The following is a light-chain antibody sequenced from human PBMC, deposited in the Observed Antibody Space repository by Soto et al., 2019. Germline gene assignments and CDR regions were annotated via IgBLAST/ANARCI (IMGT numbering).Light chain of an antibody. CDR2: GAS. V-gene: IGKV3-20*01. CDR3: QQYGSLLVVT. CDR1: QSVSSSY. J-gene: IGKJ4*01. Sequence: EIVLTQSPGTLSLSPGERATLSCRASQSVSSSYLAWYQQKPGQAPRLLIYGASSRATGIPDRFSGSGSGTDFTLTISRLEPEDFAVYYCQQYGSLLVVTFGGGTKVEIK.